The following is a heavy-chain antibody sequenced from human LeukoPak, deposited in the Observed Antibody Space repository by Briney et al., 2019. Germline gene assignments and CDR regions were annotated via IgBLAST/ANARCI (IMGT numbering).Heavy chain of an antibody. Sequence: TGGSLRLSCAASGFSFSSYSINWIRQTPGKGLEWVSSISSGSNYIYYADSVKGRFIISRDNAENSLHLQMNSLRAEDTAVYYCAKDPPSSGTTFDYWGQGTLVTVSS. CDR2: ISSGSNYI. D-gene: IGHD2/OR15-2a*01. CDR3: AKDPPSSGTTFDY. V-gene: IGHV3-21*01. J-gene: IGHJ4*02. CDR1: GFSFSSYS.